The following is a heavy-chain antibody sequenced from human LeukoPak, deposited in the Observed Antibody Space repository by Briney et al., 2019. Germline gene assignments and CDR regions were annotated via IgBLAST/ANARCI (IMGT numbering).Heavy chain of an antibody. V-gene: IGHV4-34*01. CDR2: INHSGST. CDR1: GGSFSGYY. J-gene: IGHJ4*02. Sequence: TSETLSLTCAVYGGSFSGYYWSWIRQPPVKGLEWIGEINHSGSTNYNPSLKSRVTISVDTSKNQFSLKLSSVTAADTAVYYCARGLRLLYYWGQGTLVTVSS. D-gene: IGHD3-10*01. CDR3: ARGLRLLYY.